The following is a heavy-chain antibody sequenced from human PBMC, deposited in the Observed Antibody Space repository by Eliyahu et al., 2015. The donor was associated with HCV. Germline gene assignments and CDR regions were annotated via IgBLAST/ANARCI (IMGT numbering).Heavy chain of an antibody. V-gene: IGHV3-15*01. CDR2: IKTKADGETT. D-gene: IGHD2/OR15-2a*01. CDR1: GFTFSNAW. Sequence: EVQLVESGGGLVKPGGSLRLSCVASGFTFSNAWMWWVRQAPGKGLEWVGRIKTKADGETTDYAAPVKGRFTISRDDSKDTLDLLMNSLKAEDTAVYYCVRSFRIVNYFDYWGQGTLVTVSS. CDR3: VRSFRIVNYFDY. J-gene: IGHJ4*02.